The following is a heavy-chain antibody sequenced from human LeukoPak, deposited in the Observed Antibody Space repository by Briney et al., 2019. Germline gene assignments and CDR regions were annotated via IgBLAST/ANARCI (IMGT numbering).Heavy chain of an antibody. CDR2: IRKDGREI. D-gene: IGHD1-1*01. V-gene: IGHV3-7*01. J-gene: IGHJ4*02. Sequence: GGSLRPSCVASGFSFSTSWMTWVRQAPGKGLEWVANIRKDGREIHYADSLKGRFTISRDNTKNSLFLQMNSLRAEDTGVYYCARDGDSWNDFDHWGQGTLVTVSS. CDR3: ARDGDSWNDFDH. CDR1: GFSFSTSW.